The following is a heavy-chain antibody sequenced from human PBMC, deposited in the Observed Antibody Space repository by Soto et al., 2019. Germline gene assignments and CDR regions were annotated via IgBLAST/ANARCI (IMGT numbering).Heavy chain of an antibody. CDR2: IWYDGSNK. J-gene: IGHJ4*02. Sequence: PGGSLRLSCAASGFTFSSYGMHWVRQAPGKGLEWVAVIWYDGSNKYYADSVKGRFTIPRDNSKNTLYLQMNSLRAEDTAVYYCAKGYLYDYAPDYWGQGTLVTVSS. CDR3: AKGYLYDYAPDY. CDR1: GFTFSSYG. V-gene: IGHV3-33*06. D-gene: IGHD3-16*01.